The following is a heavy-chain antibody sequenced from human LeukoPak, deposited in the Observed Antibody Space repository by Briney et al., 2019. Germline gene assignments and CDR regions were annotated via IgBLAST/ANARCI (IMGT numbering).Heavy chain of an antibody. CDR1: GGTFTSYY. CDR2: INPSGGST. V-gene: IGHV1-46*01. J-gene: IGHJ4*02. Sequence: ASVKVSCKASGGTFTSYYMHWVRQAPGQGLEWMGIINPSGGSTSYAQKFQGRVTMTRDTSTSTVYMELSSLRSEDTAAYYCATQYGSDAYYFDYWDQGTLVTVSS. CDR3: ATQYGSDAYYFDY. D-gene: IGHD3-10*01.